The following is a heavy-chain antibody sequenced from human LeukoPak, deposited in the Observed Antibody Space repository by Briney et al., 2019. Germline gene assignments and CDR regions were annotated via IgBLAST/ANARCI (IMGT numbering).Heavy chain of an antibody. V-gene: IGHV3-11*04. J-gene: IGHJ4*02. Sequence: PGGSLRLSCAASGFTFSDYYMSWIRQAPGKGLEWVSYISSSGSTIYYADSVKGRFTISRDNSKNTLYLQMNSLRAEDTAVYYCAKAGLWVNYYDSGGYDYWGQGTLVTVSS. D-gene: IGHD3-22*01. CDR2: ISSSGSTI. CDR1: GFTFSDYY. CDR3: AKAGLWVNYYDSGGYDY.